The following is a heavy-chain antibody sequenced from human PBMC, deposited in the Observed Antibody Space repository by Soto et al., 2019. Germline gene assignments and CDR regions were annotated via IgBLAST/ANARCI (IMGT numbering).Heavy chain of an antibody. V-gene: IGHV3-33*01. Sequence: GGSLKISCAASWFTFNSYGMHWVRQGPGKGLEGVAVIWYDGKKKKYADSVKGRFTISRDNSKNTLYLQMNSLRAEDTAVYYCARDIVATKLGGNWFDPWGQGTLVTVSS. D-gene: IGHD5-12*01. CDR1: WFTFNSYG. J-gene: IGHJ5*02. CDR2: IWYDGKKK. CDR3: ARDIVATKLGGNWFDP.